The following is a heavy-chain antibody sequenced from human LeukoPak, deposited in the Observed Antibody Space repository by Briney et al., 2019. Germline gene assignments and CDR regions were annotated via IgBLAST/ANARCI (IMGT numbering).Heavy chain of an antibody. CDR2: INPSGGST. J-gene: IGHJ4*02. CDR1: GYTFTSYY. CDR3: ARSRLEYAFDY. Sequence: ASVTVSCKASGYTFTSYYMHWVRQAPGQGLEWMGIINPSGGSTSYAQKFQGRVTMTRDTSTSTVYMELSSLRSEDTAVYYCARSRLEYAFDYWGQGTLVTVSS. V-gene: IGHV1-46*01. D-gene: IGHD2-2*01.